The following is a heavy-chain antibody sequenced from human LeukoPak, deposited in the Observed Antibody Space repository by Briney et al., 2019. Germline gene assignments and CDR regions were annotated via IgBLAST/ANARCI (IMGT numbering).Heavy chain of an antibody. CDR1: GFTFNTYW. CDR2: INSDGSRT. J-gene: IGHJ4*02. V-gene: IGHV3-74*01. Sequence: GGSLRLSCAASGFTFNTYWMHWVRQVPGKGLVWVSRINSDGSRTNYVDSAKGRFTISRDNAKDTLFLQMNSLRAEDTAVYYCARGNFYSGSGSSPLDYWGQGTLVTVSS. D-gene: IGHD3-10*01. CDR3: ARGNFYSGSGSSPLDY.